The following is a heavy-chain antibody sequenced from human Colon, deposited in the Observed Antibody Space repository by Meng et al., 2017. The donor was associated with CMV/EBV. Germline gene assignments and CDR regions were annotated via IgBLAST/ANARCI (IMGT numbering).Heavy chain of an antibody. J-gene: IGHJ4*02. Sequence: GESLKISCSASGFPIVSHYMAWVRQAPGKGLEWVSLIYAVGTPYYADSVKGRFTISRDNDKSIIDLQMSSLTADDAAIYYCVTGTTGYFDLWGQGTLVTVSS. D-gene: IGHD1-7*01. V-gene: IGHV3-53*01. CDR3: VTGTTGYFDL. CDR2: IYAVGTP. CDR1: GFPIVSHY.